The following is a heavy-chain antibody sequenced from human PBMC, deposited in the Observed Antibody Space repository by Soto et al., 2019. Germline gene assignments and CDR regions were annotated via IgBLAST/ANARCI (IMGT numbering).Heavy chain of an antibody. D-gene: IGHD3-10*01. V-gene: IGHV2-5*01. CDR3: AHSLLWFGEPNWFDP. CDR1: GFSLSTSGVG. CDR2: IYWNDDK. J-gene: IGHJ5*02. Sequence: SGPTLVKPTQTLTLTCTFSGFSLSTSGVGVGWIRQPPGKALEWLALIYWNDDKRYSPSPKSRLTITKDTSKNQVVLTMTNMDPVDTATYYCAHSLLWFGEPNWFDPWGQGTLVTVSS.